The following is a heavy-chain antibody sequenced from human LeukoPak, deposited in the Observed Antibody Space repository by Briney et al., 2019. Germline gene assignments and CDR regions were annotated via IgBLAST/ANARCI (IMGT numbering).Heavy chain of an antibody. V-gene: IGHV3-11*01. J-gene: IGHJ3*02. Sequence: GGSLRLSCAASGFTFSDYHMSWIRQVPGKGLEWVSYISSSGGTISYADSVKGRFTISRDNAKNSLYLQMNSLRAEDTAVYYCAKSGDIVVVPAPGDIWGQGTMVTVSS. CDR2: ISSSGGTI. CDR1: GFTFSDYH. CDR3: AKSGDIVVVPAPGDI. D-gene: IGHD2-2*01.